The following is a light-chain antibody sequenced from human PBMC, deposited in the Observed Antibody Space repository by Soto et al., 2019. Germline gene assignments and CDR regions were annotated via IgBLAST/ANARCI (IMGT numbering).Light chain of an antibody. J-gene: IGKJ5*01. CDR1: QSVSSSY. CDR3: QQYGSSPPVIT. Sequence: EIVLTQSPGTLSLSPGERATLSCRASQSVSSSYLAWYQQKPGQAPRLLIYGASSRATGILDRFSGSGSGTDFTLTISRLEPEDFAVYYCQQYGSSPPVITFGQGTRLEIK. V-gene: IGKV3-20*01. CDR2: GAS.